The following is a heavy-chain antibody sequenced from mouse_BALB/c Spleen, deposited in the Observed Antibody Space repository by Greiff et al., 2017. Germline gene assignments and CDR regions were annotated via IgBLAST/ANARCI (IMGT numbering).Heavy chain of an antibody. J-gene: IGHJ4*01. CDR3: ARWERTARATGAIDY. V-gene: IGHV5-17*02. CDR1: GFNFSSIG. CDR2: ISSGSSTI. D-gene: IGHD3-1*01. Sequence: EVKLMESGGGLVQPGGSRKLSCAASGFNFSSIGMHWVRQAPETGLEWVAYISSGSSTIYYAATVKGRLPIARDNPKNTLFLQMTSLRSEDTAMLYCARWERTARATGAIDYWGQGTSVTVSS.